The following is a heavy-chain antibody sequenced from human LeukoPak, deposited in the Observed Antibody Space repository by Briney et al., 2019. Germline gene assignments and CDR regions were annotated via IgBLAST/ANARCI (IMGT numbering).Heavy chain of an antibody. CDR2: IYSGGST. CDR3: ARRSRDGYNPSYYYMDV. J-gene: IGHJ6*03. D-gene: IGHD5-24*01. CDR1: GFTVSSNY. Sequence: PGGSLRLSCAASGFTVSSNYMSWVRQAPGKGLEWVSVIYSGGSTYYADSVKGRFTISRDNSKNTLYLQMNSLRAEDTAVYYCARRSRDGYNPSYYYMDVWGKGTTVTVSS. V-gene: IGHV3-66*01.